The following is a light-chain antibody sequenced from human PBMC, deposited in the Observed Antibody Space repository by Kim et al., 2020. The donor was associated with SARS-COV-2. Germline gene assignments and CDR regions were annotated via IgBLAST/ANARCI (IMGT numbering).Light chain of an antibody. CDR1: KLGDKY. Sequence: SYELTQPPSVSVSPGQTASITCYGDKLGDKYACWYQQKPGQSPVLVIYQDSKRPSGIPERFSGSISGNTATLTISGIQAMDEADYYCQAWDSSGVFGGGTQLTVL. V-gene: IGLV3-1*01. CDR3: QAWDSSGV. J-gene: IGLJ3*02. CDR2: QDS.